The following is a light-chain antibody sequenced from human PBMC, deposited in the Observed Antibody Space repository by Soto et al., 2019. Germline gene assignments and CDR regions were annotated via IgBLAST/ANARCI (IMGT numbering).Light chain of an antibody. Sequence: QSVLTQPASVSGSPGQSITISCTGTSSDVGSYNLVSWYQQHPGKAPKLMIYEGSKRPSGVSNRFSGSKSGNTASLTISGLQAEDEADYYCCSYAGSSTYGFGNGTKLTVL. CDR3: CSYAGSSTYG. CDR2: EGS. J-gene: IGLJ1*01. CDR1: SSDVGSYNL. V-gene: IGLV2-23*01.